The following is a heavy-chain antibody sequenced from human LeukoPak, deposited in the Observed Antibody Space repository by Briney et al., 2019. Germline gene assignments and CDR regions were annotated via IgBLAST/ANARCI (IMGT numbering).Heavy chain of an antibody. Sequence: SETLSLTCTVSGGSVSSGSYYWSWIRQPPGKGLEWIGYIYYSGSTNYNPSLKSRVTISVDTSKNQFSLKLSSVTAADTAVYYCARDSSGNNWFDPWGQGTLVTVSS. CDR1: GGSVSSGSYY. CDR2: IYYSGST. CDR3: ARDSSGNNWFDP. J-gene: IGHJ5*02. V-gene: IGHV4-61*01.